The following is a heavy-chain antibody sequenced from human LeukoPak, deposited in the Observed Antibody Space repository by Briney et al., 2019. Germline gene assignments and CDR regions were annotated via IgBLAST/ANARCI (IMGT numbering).Heavy chain of an antibody. CDR3: ARDGQLGSSWYLYFDY. V-gene: IGHV3-72*01. Sequence: GGSLRLSCAASGFTVSDHYMDWVRQAPGKGLEWVGRTRNKAKSYTTEYAASVKGRFTISRDESKNSLDLQMNSLKTEDTAVYYCARDGQLGSSWYLYFDYWGQGTLVTVSS. CDR2: TRNKAKSYTT. CDR1: GFTVSDHY. J-gene: IGHJ4*02. D-gene: IGHD6-13*01.